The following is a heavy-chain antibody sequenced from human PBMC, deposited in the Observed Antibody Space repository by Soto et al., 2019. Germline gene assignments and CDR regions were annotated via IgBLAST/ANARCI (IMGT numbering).Heavy chain of an antibody. CDR2: INHSGST. CDR3: GRVNDYGDYGLDY. J-gene: IGHJ4*02. Sequence: SETLSLTCAVFGGSFSGYYWSWIRQPPGKGLEWIGEINHSGSTNYNPSLKSRVTISVDTSKDQFSLKLSSVTAADTAVYNCGRVNDYGDYGLDYWGQRTLVTVSS. V-gene: IGHV4-34*01. D-gene: IGHD4-17*01. CDR1: GGSFSGYY.